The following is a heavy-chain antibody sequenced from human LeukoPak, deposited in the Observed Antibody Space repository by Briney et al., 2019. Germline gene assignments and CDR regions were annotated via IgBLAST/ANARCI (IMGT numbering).Heavy chain of an antibody. CDR1: GFTFSNYA. CDR2: ISYSGGST. D-gene: IGHD2-15*01. V-gene: IGHV3-64*02. CDR3: ARDRGGYIDY. Sequence: PGGSLRLSCAASGFTFSNYAMHWVRQAPGKGLEYVSAISYSGGSTYYADSVKGRFTISRDNSKNTLYLQMGSLRAEDMAVYYCARDRGGYIDYWGQGTLVTVSS. J-gene: IGHJ4*02.